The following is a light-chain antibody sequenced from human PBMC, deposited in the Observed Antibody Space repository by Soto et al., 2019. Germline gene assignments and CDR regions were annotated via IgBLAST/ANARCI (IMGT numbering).Light chain of an antibody. CDR3: WSYAGSSTFVV. CDR1: SSDVGSYNL. Sequence: QSALTQPASESGSPGQSITISCTGTSSDVGSYNLVSWYQQHPGKAPKLMIYEGSKRPSGVSNRFSGSKSANTASLTISGLQAEDEADYYCWSYAGSSTFVVFGGGTKVTIL. V-gene: IGLV2-23*03. CDR2: EGS. J-gene: IGLJ2*01.